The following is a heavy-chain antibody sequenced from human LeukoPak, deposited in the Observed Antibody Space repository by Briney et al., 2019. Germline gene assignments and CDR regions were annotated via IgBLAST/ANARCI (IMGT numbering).Heavy chain of an antibody. CDR3: ARGEYYDSSGYLPGAFDI. Sequence: ASVKVSCKASGYTFTGHYMHWVRQAPGQGLEWMGWINPNSGGTNYAQKFQGRVTMTRDTSISTAYMELSRLRSDDTAVYYCARGEYYDSSGYLPGAFDIWGQGTMVSVSS. CDR2: INPNSGGT. J-gene: IGHJ3*02. CDR1: GYTFTGHY. D-gene: IGHD3-22*01. V-gene: IGHV1-2*02.